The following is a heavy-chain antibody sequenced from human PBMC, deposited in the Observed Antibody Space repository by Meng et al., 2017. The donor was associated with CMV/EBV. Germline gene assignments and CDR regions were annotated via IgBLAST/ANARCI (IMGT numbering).Heavy chain of an antibody. V-gene: IGHV3-21*01. CDR1: GFTFSSYS. CDR3: ARDTAMGAPSDY. J-gene: IGHJ4*02. Sequence: SCAASGFTFSSYSMNWVRQAPGKGLEWVSSISSSSSYIYYADSVKGRFTISRDNAKNSLYLQMNSLRAEDTAVYYCARDTAMGAPSDYWGQGTLVTVSS. CDR2: ISSSSSYI. D-gene: IGHD5-18*01.